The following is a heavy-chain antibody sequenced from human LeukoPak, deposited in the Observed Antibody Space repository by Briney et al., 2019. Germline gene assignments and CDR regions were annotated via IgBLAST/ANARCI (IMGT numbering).Heavy chain of an antibody. Sequence: SVKVSCKASGFTFTNSPMQWVRQARGQPLEWIGWIVVGSGDTNYAQKFQERVTLTRDLSTSTAYMELRSLRSEDTAVYYCATGSGWYSPDYWGQGTLVTVSS. CDR2: IVVGSGDT. D-gene: IGHD6-19*01. J-gene: IGHJ4*02. V-gene: IGHV1-58*02. CDR3: ATGSGWYSPDY. CDR1: GFTFTNSP.